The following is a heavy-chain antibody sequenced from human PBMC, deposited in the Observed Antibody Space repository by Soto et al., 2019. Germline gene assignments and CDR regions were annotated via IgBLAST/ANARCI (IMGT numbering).Heavy chain of an antibody. CDR3: ARNQPQRYCSGGTCRPAYGMDV. CDR1: GGSISSDSFY. J-gene: IGHJ6*02. V-gene: IGHV4-39*01. Sequence: PSETLSLSCTVSGGSISSDSFYWAWIRQTPGKGLEWIGIIYYSGDTYYNPSLAGRLTMSVDTSNQFSLTLRSVTAADTALYYCARNQPQRYCSGGTCRPAYGMDVWGQGTTVTVSS. CDR2: IYYSGDT. D-gene: IGHD2-15*01.